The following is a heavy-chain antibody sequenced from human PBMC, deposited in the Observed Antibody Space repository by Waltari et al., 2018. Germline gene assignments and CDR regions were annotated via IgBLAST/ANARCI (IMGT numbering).Heavy chain of an antibody. CDR2: ISSSSSTI. D-gene: IGHD3-16*01. J-gene: IGHJ4*02. V-gene: IGHV3-48*01. Sequence: EVQLVESGGGLVQPGGSLRLSCAASGFTFSSYSMNWVRQAPGKGLEWVSYISSSSSTIYYADAVKGRFTSSRDNAKNSLYLQMNSLRAEDTAVYYCARDGNLGDFDYWGQGTLVTVSS. CDR3: ARDGNLGDFDY. CDR1: GFTFSSYS.